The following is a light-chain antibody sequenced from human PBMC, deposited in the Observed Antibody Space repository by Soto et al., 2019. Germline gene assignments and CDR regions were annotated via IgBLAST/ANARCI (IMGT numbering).Light chain of an antibody. J-gene: IGKJ1*01. CDR3: QQYNSYWT. V-gene: IGKV1-5*03. CDR2: KAS. CDR1: QSISSW. Sequence: DIQMTQSPSTLSASVGDRVTITCRASQSISSWLAWYQKKPGKATKLLIYKASSLESGVPSRFSGSGSGTEFTLTISSLQPDDVATYYCQQYNSYWTFGQGTKVEIK.